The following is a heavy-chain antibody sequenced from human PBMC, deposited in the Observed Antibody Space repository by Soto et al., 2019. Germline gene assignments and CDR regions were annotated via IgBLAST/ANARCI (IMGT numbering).Heavy chain of an antibody. CDR2: IYPGDSDT. Sequence: LGESLKISCKGSGYSFTSYWIGWVRQMPGKGLEWMGIIYPGDSDTRYSPSFQGQVTISADKSISTAYLQWSSLKASDTAMYYCARPTGFTRSGSYRGTYYGMDVWGQGTTVTVSS. J-gene: IGHJ6*02. D-gene: IGHD1-26*01. V-gene: IGHV5-51*01. CDR3: ARPTGFTRSGSYRGTYYGMDV. CDR1: GYSFTSYW.